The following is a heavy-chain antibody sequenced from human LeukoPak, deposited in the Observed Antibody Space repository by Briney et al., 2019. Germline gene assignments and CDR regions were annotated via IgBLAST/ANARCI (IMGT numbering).Heavy chain of an antibody. CDR2: ISYDGSNK. J-gene: IGHJ4*02. CDR1: EFTFSSYA. D-gene: IGHD3-3*01. V-gene: IGHV3-30-3*01. Sequence: PGGSLRLSCAASEFTFSSYAMHWVRQAPGKGLEWVAVISYDGSNKYYADSVKGRFTISRDSTKNSLYLQMNSLRAEDTAVFYCARDQYDTWSRRGNFDSWGQGTLVIVSS. CDR3: ARDQYDTWSRRGNFDS.